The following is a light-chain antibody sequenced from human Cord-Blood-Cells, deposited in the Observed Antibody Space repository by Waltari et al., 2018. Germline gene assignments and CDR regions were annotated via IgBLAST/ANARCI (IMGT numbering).Light chain of an antibody. V-gene: IGKV1-5*01. CDR3: QQYNSYSPWT. J-gene: IGKJ1*01. Sequence: DIQMTQSPSTLSASVGDRVTITCRASQSISSWLAWYQQKPGKAPKLLIDDASRLESGVPSRFSGSGSGTEFTLTISSLQPDDFATYYCQQYNSYSPWTFGQGTKVEIK. CDR2: DAS. CDR1: QSISSW.